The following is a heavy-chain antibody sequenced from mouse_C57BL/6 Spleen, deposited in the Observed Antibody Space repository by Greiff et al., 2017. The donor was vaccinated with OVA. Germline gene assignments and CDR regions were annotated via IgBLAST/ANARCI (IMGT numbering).Heavy chain of an antibody. J-gene: IGHJ3*01. CDR2: IYPGDGDT. Sequence: QVQLQQSGAELVKPGASVKISCKASGYAFSSYWMNWVKQRPGKGLEWIGQIYPGDGDTNYNGKFKGKATLTADKSSSTAYMQLSSLTSEDSAVSVCAKDASYGSSAAWFAYWGQGTLVTVSA. V-gene: IGHV1-80*01. CDR1: GYAFSSYW. D-gene: IGHD1-1*01. CDR3: AKDASYGSSAAWFAY.